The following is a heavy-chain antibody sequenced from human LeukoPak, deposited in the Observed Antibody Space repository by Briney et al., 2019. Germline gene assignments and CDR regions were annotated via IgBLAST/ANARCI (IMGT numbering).Heavy chain of an antibody. CDR3: ARVISAAAGTGLDY. J-gene: IGHJ4*02. Sequence: TASETLSLTCTISGGSISNYFWSWIRQPPGKGLEWIGYISYSGSTNNHNPSLKSRVTISVDTSKNQFSLKLSSVTAADTAVYYCARVISAAAGTGLDYWGQGTLVTVSS. V-gene: IGHV4-59*01. D-gene: IGHD6-13*01. CDR2: ISYSGSTN. CDR1: GGSISNYF.